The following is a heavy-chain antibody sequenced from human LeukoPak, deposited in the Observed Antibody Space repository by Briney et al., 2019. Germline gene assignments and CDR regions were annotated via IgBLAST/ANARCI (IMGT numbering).Heavy chain of an antibody. V-gene: IGHV4-39*01. CDR1: GGSFSGYY. J-gene: IGHJ4*02. D-gene: IGHD3-16*01. CDR3: ARRAGGFDY. CDR2: IYYSGST. Sequence: PSETLSLTCAVYGGSFSGYYWGWTRQPPGKGLEWIGSIYYSGSTYYNPSLKSRVTISVDTSKNQFSLKLSSVTAADTAVYYCARRAGGFDYWGQGTLVTVSS.